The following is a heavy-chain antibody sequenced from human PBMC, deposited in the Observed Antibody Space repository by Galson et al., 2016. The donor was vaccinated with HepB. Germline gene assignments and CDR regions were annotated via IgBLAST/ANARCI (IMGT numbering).Heavy chain of an antibody. CDR2: IWYDGSNK. D-gene: IGHD6-6*01. CDR3: ARAREYTRTIGRMDV. J-gene: IGHJ6*02. Sequence: SLRLSCAASGFTFSSYGMHWVRQAPGKGLEWVAVIWYDGSNKYYADSVKGRFTISRDNFKNTLYLQMNSLRAEDTAVYYCARAREYTRTIGRMDVWGQGTTVTVSS. CDR1: GFTFSSYG. V-gene: IGHV3-33*01.